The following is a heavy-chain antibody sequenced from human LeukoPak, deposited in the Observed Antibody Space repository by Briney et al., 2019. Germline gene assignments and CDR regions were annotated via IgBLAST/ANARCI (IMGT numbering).Heavy chain of an antibody. CDR1: GYSFASYW. V-gene: IGHV5-51*01. CDR2: IYLGDSDT. Sequence: GESLKISCKGSGYSFASYWIGWVRQMPGKGLEWMGIIYLGDSDTRYSPSFQGQVTISADKSISTAYLQWSSLKASDTAMYYCATLQSRWELLSHFDYWGQGTLVTVSS. J-gene: IGHJ4*02. CDR3: ATLQSRWELLSHFDY. D-gene: IGHD1-26*01.